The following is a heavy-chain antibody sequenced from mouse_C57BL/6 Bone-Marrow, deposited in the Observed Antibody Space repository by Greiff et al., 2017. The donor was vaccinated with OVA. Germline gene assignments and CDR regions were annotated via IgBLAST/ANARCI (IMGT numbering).Heavy chain of an antibody. Sequence: EVKLVESGGGLVKPGGSLKLSCAASGFTFSSYAMSWVRQTPEKRLEWVATISDGGSYTYYPDNVKGRFTISRDNAKNNLYLQMSHLKSEDTAMDYCARGDSSGYVDYWGQGTTLTVSS. CDR2: ISDGGSYT. J-gene: IGHJ2*01. V-gene: IGHV5-4*03. D-gene: IGHD3-2*02. CDR3: ARGDSSGYVDY. CDR1: GFTFSSYA.